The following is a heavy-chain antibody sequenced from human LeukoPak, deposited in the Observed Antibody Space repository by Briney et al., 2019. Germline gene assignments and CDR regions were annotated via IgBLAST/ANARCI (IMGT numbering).Heavy chain of an antibody. CDR2: IKSKTDGGTT. J-gene: IGHJ4*02. CDR1: GFTFSNYY. Sequence: PGGSLRLSCAASGFTFSNYYMNWVRQAPGKGLEWVGRIKSKTDGGTTDYAAPVKGRFTISRDDSKNTLYLQMNSLKTEDTAVYYCTTGIITIFGFDYWGQGTLVTVSS. D-gene: IGHD3-3*01. CDR3: TTGIITIFGFDY. V-gene: IGHV3-15*01.